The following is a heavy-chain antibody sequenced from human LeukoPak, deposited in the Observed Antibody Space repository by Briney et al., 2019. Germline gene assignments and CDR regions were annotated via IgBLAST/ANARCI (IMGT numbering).Heavy chain of an antibody. Sequence: ASVKVSCKASGYTFTSYYMHWVRQAPGQGLEWMGLINPTGGSTGYAQKFQGRVTMTRDMSTSTVYMELNRLRSEDTAVYYCARGSRAYGGFDYWGQGTLVTVSS. CDR2: INPTGGST. J-gene: IGHJ4*02. D-gene: IGHD4-23*01. V-gene: IGHV1-46*01. CDR1: GYTFTSYY. CDR3: ARGSRAYGGFDY.